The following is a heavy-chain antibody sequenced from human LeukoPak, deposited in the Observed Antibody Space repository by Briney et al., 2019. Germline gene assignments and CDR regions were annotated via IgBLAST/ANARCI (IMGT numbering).Heavy chain of an antibody. CDR2: ISYDGSNK. Sequence: GGSLRLSCAASGLTFSSYGMHWVRQAPGKGLEWVAVISYDGSNKYYADSVKGRFTISRDNSKNTLYLQMNSLRAEDTAVYYCAKDALAPRYCSSTSCYPPYNWFDPWGQGTLVTVSS. CDR3: AKDALAPRYCSSTSCYPPYNWFDP. J-gene: IGHJ5*02. CDR1: GLTFSSYG. D-gene: IGHD2-2*01. V-gene: IGHV3-30*18.